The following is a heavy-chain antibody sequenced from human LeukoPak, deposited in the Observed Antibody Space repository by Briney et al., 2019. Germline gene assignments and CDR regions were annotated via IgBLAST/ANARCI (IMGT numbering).Heavy chain of an antibody. CDR2: IIPIFGTS. Sequence: ASVKVSCKASGGTFSSYPISWVRQAPGQGLEWMGGIIPIFGTSKYAQEFQGRVTITTDDSTSTAYMELTSLRSEDTAVYYCAVCSTSCSTRGNYYYYYMDVWGKGTTVTVSS. J-gene: IGHJ6*03. CDR3: AVCSTSCSTRGNYYYYYMDV. CDR1: GGTFSSYP. V-gene: IGHV1-69*05. D-gene: IGHD2-2*02.